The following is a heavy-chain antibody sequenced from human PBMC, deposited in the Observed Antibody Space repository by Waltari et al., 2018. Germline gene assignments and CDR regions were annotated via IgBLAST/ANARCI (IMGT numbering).Heavy chain of an antibody. CDR2: INPNSGGT. J-gene: IGHJ5*02. D-gene: IGHD2-2*01. CDR1: GYTFTGYY. CDR3: ATGSSTSCYGCWFDP. V-gene: IGHV1-2*06. Sequence: QVQLVQSGAEVKKPGASVKVSCKASGYTFTGYYMHWVRQAPGQGLEWMGRINPNSGGTNYEQKFQGRVTMTEDTSTDTAYMELSSLRSEDTAVYYCATGSSTSCYGCWFDPWGQGTLVTVSS.